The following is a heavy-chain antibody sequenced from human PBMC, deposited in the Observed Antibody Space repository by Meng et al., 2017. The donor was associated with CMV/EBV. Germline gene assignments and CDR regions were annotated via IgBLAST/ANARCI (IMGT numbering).Heavy chain of an antibody. J-gene: IGHJ4*02. D-gene: IGHD6-13*01. CDR2: ISYDGSNK. Sequence: GESLKISCAASGFTFSSYAMHWVRQAPGKGLEWVAVISYDGSNKYYADSVKGRVTISRDNSKNTLYLQMNSLRAEDTAVHYCVSSSSWYREVDYWGQGTLVTVSS. CDR1: GFTFSSYA. CDR3: VSSSSWYREVDY. V-gene: IGHV3-30*04.